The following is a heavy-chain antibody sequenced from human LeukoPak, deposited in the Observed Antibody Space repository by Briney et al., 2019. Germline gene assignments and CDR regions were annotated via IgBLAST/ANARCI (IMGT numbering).Heavy chain of an antibody. CDR3: AREGYSSSLDY. V-gene: IGHV3-30*01. J-gene: IGHJ4*01. CDR2: ISYDGSNK. D-gene: IGHD6-13*01. Sequence: GALRLSCAASGFTFSSYAMHWVRQAPGKGLEWVAVISYDGSNKYYADSVKGRFTISRDNSKNTLYLQMNSLRAEDTAVYYCAREGYSSSLDYWGQGTLVTVSS. CDR1: GFTFSSYA.